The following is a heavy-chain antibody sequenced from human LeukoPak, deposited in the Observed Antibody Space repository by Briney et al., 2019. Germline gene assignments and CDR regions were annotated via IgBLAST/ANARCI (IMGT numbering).Heavy chain of an antibody. D-gene: IGHD6-19*01. CDR2: ITSSSSYI. CDR1: GFTFSSYS. Sequence: GWTLRLSCAASGFTFSSYSMNWVRQAPGKGLEWVSSITSSSSYIYYADSVKDRFTISRDNAKNSLYLQMNSLRAEDTAVYYCAREMLAAVAAQSWGQGTLVTVSS. V-gene: IGHV3-21*01. J-gene: IGHJ5*02. CDR3: AREMLAAVAAQS.